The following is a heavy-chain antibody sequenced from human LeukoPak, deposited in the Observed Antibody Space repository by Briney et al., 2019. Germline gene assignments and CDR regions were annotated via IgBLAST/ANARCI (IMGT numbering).Heavy chain of an antibody. J-gene: IGHJ6*02. V-gene: IGHV4-59*12. D-gene: IGHD6-13*01. Sequence: SETLSLTCTVSGGSISSYYWSWIRQPPGKGLEWIGYTYYSGSTNYNPSLKSRVTISVDTSKNQFSLQLNSVTPEDTAVYYCARRKAATFGMDVWGQGTTVTVSS. CDR1: GGSISSYY. CDR3: ARRKAATFGMDV. CDR2: TYYSGST.